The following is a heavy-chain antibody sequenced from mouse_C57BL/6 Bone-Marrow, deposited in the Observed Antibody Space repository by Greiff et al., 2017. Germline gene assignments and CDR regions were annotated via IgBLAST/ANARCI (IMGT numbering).Heavy chain of an antibody. Sequence: DVHLVESGAELVRPGASVKLSCTASGFNIKDDYMHWVKQRPEQGLEWIGWIDPENGDTEYASKFQGKATITADTSSNTAYLQLSSLTSEDTAVYYCTPRLYYFDYWGQGTTLTVSS. J-gene: IGHJ2*01. CDR3: TPRLYYFDY. CDR2: IDPENGDT. V-gene: IGHV14-4*01. CDR1: GFNIKDDY.